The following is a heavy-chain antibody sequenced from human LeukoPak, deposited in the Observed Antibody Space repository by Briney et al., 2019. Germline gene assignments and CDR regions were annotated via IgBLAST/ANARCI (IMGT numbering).Heavy chain of an antibody. CDR2: IYYSGST. D-gene: IGHD1-1*01. Sequence: PSETLSLTSTVSGGSVSSGSYYWSSIRQPPGKGLEWNGYIYYSGSTNYNPSLKSRVTISVDTSKNQFSLKLSSVTAADTAVYYCAREGPQLGLDYWGQGTLVSVSS. V-gene: IGHV4-61*01. CDR1: GGSVSSGSYY. J-gene: IGHJ4*02. CDR3: AREGPQLGLDY.